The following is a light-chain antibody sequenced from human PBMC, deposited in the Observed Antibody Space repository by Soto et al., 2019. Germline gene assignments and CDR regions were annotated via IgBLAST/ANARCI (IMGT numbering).Light chain of an antibody. CDR3: QQYNSYSGM. V-gene: IGKV3D-15*01. J-gene: IGKJ1*01. CDR2: GAS. CDR1: QSVTTQ. Sequence: IVLTQSPGTLSLSPGERATLSCRASQSVTTQLAWYQQKPGQAPRLIIHGASSRATGVPDRITGSGSGTDFTLTISGLQPDDFASYYCQQYNSYSGMFGQGTKVDIK.